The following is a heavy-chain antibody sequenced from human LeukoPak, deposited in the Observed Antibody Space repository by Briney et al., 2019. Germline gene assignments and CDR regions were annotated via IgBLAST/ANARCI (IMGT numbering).Heavy chain of an antibody. D-gene: IGHD3-22*01. CDR3: ARDLYYYDSSGYYLEYYYYYYMDV. Sequence: GGSLRLCCAASGFTFSSYSMNWVRQAPGKGLEWVSSISSSSSYIYYADSVKGRFTISRDNAKNSLYLQMNSLGAEDTAVYYCARDLYYYDSSGYYLEYYYYYYMDVWGKGTTVTVSS. J-gene: IGHJ6*03. CDR2: ISSSSSYI. V-gene: IGHV3-21*01. CDR1: GFTFSSYS.